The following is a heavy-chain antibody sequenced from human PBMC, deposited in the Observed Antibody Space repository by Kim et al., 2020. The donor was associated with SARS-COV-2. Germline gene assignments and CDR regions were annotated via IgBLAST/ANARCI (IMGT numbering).Heavy chain of an antibody. V-gene: IGHV3-21*04. J-gene: IGHJ4*02. CDR1: GFTFSSYS. D-gene: IGHD3-9*01. CDR2: ISSSSSYI. CDR3: ARGNILTGYWGY. Sequence: GGSLRLSCAASGFTFSSYSMNWVRQAPGKGLEWVSSISSSSSYIYYADSVKGRFTISRDNAKNSLYLQMNSLRAEDTAVYYCARGNILTGYWGYWGQGTLVTVSS.